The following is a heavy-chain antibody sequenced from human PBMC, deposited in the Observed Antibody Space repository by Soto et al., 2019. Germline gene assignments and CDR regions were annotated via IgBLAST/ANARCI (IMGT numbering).Heavy chain of an antibody. Sequence: EALPRPGTVAGGSMSRSSHYWGGIRTPPGQGLEWIGSIYYSGSTYYNPSLKSRFTISVDTSKNQFSLKLSSVSAAETAVYYCASPNSYRSSWYSNYCYGREGRGRGTTGIVSS. V-gene: IGHV4-39*01. D-gene: IGHD6-13*01. CDR2: IYYSGST. CDR1: GGSMSRSSHY. J-gene: IGHJ6*04. CDR3: ASPNSYRSSWYSNYCYGREG.